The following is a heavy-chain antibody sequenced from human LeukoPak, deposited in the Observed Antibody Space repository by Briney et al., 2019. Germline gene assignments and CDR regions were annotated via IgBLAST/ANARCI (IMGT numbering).Heavy chain of an antibody. D-gene: IGHD2-2*01. J-gene: IGHJ4*02. Sequence: GGSLRLSCAASGFTFSSYSMNWVRQAPGKGLQWVSSISSSSSYIYYADSVKCRFSISRDNPKNSLYLQMNSLRAEDKAVYYCARERDIVVVPAALDYWGQGTLVTVSS. CDR2: ISSSSSYI. CDR1: GFTFSSYS. V-gene: IGHV3-21*01. CDR3: ARERDIVVVPAALDY.